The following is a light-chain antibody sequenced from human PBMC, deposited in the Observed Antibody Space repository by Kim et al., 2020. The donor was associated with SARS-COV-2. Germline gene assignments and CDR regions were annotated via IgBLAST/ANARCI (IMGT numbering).Light chain of an antibody. CDR1: QDIRND. CDR3: LQYNSYPYT. CDR2: GAS. J-gene: IGKJ2*01. V-gene: IGKV1-17*01. Sequence: STSVRDRVTTTCRASQDIRNDLGWYQQKPGKAPKRLIYGASSLPSGVPSRFSGSRSGTEFTLTISSLQPEDFASYYCLQYNSYPYTFGQGTKLEI.